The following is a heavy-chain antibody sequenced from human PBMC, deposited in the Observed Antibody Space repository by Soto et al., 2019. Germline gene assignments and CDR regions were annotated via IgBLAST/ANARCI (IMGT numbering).Heavy chain of an antibody. CDR2: INHSGST. J-gene: IGHJ4*02. D-gene: IGHD2-2*01. CDR3: ARGLGYCSSTSCVALDY. V-gene: IGHV4-34*01. CDR1: GGSFSGYY. Sequence: SETLSLTCAVYGGSFSGYYWSWIRQPPGKGLEWIGEINHSGSTNYNPSLKSRVTISVDTSKNQFSLKLSSVTAADTAVYYCARGLGYCSSTSCVALDYWGQGTLVTVSS.